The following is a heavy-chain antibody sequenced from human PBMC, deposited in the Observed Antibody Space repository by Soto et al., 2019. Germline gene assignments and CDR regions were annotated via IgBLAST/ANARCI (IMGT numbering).Heavy chain of an antibody. D-gene: IGHD3-9*01. J-gene: IGHJ3*02. CDR2: INPNSGGT. CDR3: ARDSYYDILTGYSRNAFDI. CDR1: GYTFTGHY. V-gene: IGHV1-2*02. Sequence: VQLVQSGAGVKKPGASVKVSCKASGYTFTGHYMNWGRQAPGQGLEWRGWINPNSGGTNYAQKFQGRVTMTRDTSISTAYMELSRLRSDDTAVYYCARDSYYDILTGYSRNAFDIWGQGTMVPVSS.